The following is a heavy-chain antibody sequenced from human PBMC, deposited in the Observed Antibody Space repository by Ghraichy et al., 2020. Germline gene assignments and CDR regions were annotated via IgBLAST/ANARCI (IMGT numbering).Heavy chain of an antibody. Sequence: GESLNISCAASGFTFSSYAMHWVRQAPGKGLEWVAVISYDGSNKYYADSVKGRFTISRDNSKNTLYLQMNSLRAEDTAVYYCARDPPIQKTYYDFWSGYAGYYYYYVMDVWGQGTTVTVSS. J-gene: IGHJ6*02. D-gene: IGHD3-3*01. CDR2: ISYDGSNK. CDR3: ARDPPIQKTYYDFWSGYAGYYYYYVMDV. V-gene: IGHV3-30-3*01. CDR1: GFTFSSYA.